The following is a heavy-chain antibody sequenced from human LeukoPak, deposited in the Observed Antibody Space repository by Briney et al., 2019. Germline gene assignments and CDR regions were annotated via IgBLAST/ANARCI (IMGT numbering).Heavy chain of an antibody. Sequence: SETLSLTCTVSGGSISSYYWSWIRQPPGKGLEWIGYIYYSGSTNYNPSLKSRVTISVDTSKNQFSLKLSYVTAADTAVYYCARDCSGGSCYSEAPHPHWFDPWGQGTLVTVSS. J-gene: IGHJ5*02. CDR1: GGSISSYY. V-gene: IGHV4-59*01. CDR2: IYYSGST. D-gene: IGHD2-15*01. CDR3: ARDCSGGSCYSEAPHPHWFDP.